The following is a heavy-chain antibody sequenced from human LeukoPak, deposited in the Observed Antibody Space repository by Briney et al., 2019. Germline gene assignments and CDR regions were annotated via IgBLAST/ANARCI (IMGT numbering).Heavy chain of an antibody. J-gene: IGHJ4*02. D-gene: IGHD4-23*01. CDR1: GFTFSSYS. Sequence: GGSLRLSCAASGFTFSSYSMNWVRQAPGKRLELIGRIKSKTDGGTTDYAAPVKGRFIISRDDSKNTVYLQMNSLKTEDTAVYFCTTFYGGYDWGQGTLVTVSS. CDR2: IKSKTDGGTT. V-gene: IGHV3-15*01. CDR3: TTFYGGYD.